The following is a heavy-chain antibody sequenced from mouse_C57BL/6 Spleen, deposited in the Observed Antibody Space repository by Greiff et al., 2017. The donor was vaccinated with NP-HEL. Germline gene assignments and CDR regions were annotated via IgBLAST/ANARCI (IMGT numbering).Heavy chain of an antibody. CDR1: GYTFTSYW. D-gene: IGHD2-10*01. CDR3: ARVPFLLSGDYYAMDY. J-gene: IGHJ4*01. Sequence: QVQLQQPGAELVRPGSSVKLSCKASGYTFTSYWMDWVKQRPGQGLEWIGNIYPSDSETHYNQKFKDKATLTVDKSSSTAYMQLSSLTSEDSAVYYRARVPFLLSGDYYAMDYWGQGTSVTVSS. CDR2: IYPSDSET. V-gene: IGHV1-61*01.